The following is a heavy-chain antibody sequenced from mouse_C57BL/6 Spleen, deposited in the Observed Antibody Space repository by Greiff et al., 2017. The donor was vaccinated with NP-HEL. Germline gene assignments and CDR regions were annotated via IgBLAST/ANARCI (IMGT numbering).Heavy chain of an antibody. V-gene: IGHV1-55*01. J-gene: IGHJ4*01. CDR2: IYPGSGST. CDR3: ARTLNYRYAMDY. D-gene: IGHD2-1*01. CDR1: GYTFTSYW. Sequence: QVQLQQSGAELVKPGASVKMSCKASGYTFTSYWITWVKQRPGQGLEWIGDIYPGSGSTNYNEKFKSKATLTVDTSSSTAYMQLSSLTSEDSAVYYCARTLNYRYAMDYWGQGTSVTVSS.